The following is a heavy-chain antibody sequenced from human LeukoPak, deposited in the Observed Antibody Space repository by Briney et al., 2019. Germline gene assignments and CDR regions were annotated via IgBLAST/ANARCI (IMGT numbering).Heavy chain of an antibody. D-gene: IGHD2-2*01. Sequence: ASVKVSCKASGYTFTSYYMHWVRQAPGQGLEWMGIINPSGGSTSYAQKFQGRVTMTRDTSTSTVYMELSSLRSEDTAVYYCARTYQLLLSGWAGFDPWGQGTLVTVSS. CDR3: ARTYQLLLSGWAGFDP. J-gene: IGHJ5*02. CDR2: INPSGGST. CDR1: GYTFTSYY. V-gene: IGHV1-46*01.